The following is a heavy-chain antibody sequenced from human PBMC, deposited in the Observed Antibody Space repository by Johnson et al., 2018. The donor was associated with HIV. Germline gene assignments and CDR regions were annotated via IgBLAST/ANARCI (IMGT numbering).Heavy chain of an antibody. D-gene: IGHD6-6*01. CDR1: GFTFSDYY. J-gene: IGHJ3*02. Sequence: QVQLVESGGGLVKPGGSLRLSCAASGFTFSDYYMSWIRQAPGKGLEWVAVISYDGSNKYYADSVKGRFTISRDNSKNTLYLQMNSLRAEDTAVYYCAKVAYSSSYLDAFDIWGQGTMVTVSS. CDR2: ISYDGSNK. CDR3: AKVAYSSSYLDAFDI. V-gene: IGHV3-30*18.